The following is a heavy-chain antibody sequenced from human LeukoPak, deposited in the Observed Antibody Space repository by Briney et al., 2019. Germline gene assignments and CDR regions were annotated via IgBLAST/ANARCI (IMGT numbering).Heavy chain of an antibody. CDR3: AKARGEQNGGSNY. D-gene: IGHD2-15*01. V-gene: IGHV3-23*01. CDR2: ISGSGGST. J-gene: IGHJ4*02. CDR1: GFTFSSYA. Sequence: GGSLRLSCAASGFTFSSYAMSWVRQAPGKGLEWVSAISGSGGSTYYADSVKGRFTISRDNSKNTLYLQMNSLRADDTAVYYCAKARGEQNGGSNYWGQGTLVTVSS.